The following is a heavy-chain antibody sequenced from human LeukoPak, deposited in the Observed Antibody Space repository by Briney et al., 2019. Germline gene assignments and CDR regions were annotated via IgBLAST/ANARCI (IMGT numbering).Heavy chain of an antibody. CDR3: ARDTDSGWYKYWFDP. CDR2: ISGSGSTI. J-gene: IGHJ5*02. D-gene: IGHD6-19*01. CDR1: GFTFSDYY. V-gene: IGHV3-11*01. Sequence: GGSLRLSCAASGFTFSDYYMSWIRQAPGKGLEWVSYISGSGSTIYYADSVKGRLTISRDNAKNSLYLQMNSLRAEDTAVYYCARDTDSGWYKYWFDPWGQGTLVTVSS.